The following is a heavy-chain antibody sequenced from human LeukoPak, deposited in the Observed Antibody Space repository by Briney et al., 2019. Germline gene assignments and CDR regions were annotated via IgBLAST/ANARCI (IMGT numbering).Heavy chain of an antibody. J-gene: IGHJ5*02. CDR3: ARDRGTFDP. CDR2: IYHSGST. Sequence: SETLSLTCTVSGYSISSGYYWGWIRQPPGKGLEWIGSIYHSGSTYYNPSLKSRVTISVDTSKNQFSLKLSSVTAADTAVYYCARDRGTFDPWGQGTLVTVSS. D-gene: IGHD3-16*01. V-gene: IGHV4-38-2*02. CDR1: GYSISSGYY.